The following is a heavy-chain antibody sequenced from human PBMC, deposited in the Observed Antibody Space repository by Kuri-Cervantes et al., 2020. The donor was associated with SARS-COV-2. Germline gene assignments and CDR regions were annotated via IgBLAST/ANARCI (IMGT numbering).Heavy chain of an antibody. D-gene: IGHD2-8*01. Sequence: GESLKISCAASGFTFDSYSMTWVRQAPGKGLEWVSSITGGGAYISYADSVKGRFTISRDNAKNSLYLKMNSLRAEDTAVYYCAREGCTSDFQWGQGTLVTVSS. CDR1: GFTFDSYS. CDR2: ITGGGAYI. V-gene: IGHV3-21*01. J-gene: IGHJ4*02. CDR3: AREGCTSDFQ.